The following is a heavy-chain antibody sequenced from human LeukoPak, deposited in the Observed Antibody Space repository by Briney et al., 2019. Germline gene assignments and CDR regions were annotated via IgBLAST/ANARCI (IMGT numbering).Heavy chain of an antibody. CDR1: GFTFSSYA. J-gene: IGHJ3*02. D-gene: IGHD2-21*02. Sequence: GGSLRLSCAASGFTFSSYAMSWVSQAPGKGLEWVSAISGSGGSTYYADSVKGRFTISRDNSKNTLYLQMNSLRAEDTAVYYCVRGSRNAYCGGDCYSDAFDIWGQGTMVTVSS. CDR2: ISGSGGST. V-gene: IGHV3-23*01. CDR3: VRGSRNAYCGGDCYSDAFDI.